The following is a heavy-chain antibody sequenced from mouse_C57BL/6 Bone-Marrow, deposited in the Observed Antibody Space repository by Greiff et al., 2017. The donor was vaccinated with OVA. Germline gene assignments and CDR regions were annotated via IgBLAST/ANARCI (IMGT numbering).Heavy chain of an antibody. Sequence: QVQLQQSGAELVKPGASVKMSCKASGYTFTSYWITWVKQRPGQGLEWIGDIYPGSGSTNYNEKFKSKATLTVDTSSSTAYMQLSSLTSEDSAVYYCARGYYGSSHWYFDVWGTGTTVTVSS. CDR3: ARGYYGSSHWYFDV. V-gene: IGHV1-55*01. D-gene: IGHD1-1*01. J-gene: IGHJ1*03. CDR2: IYPGSGST. CDR1: GYTFTSYW.